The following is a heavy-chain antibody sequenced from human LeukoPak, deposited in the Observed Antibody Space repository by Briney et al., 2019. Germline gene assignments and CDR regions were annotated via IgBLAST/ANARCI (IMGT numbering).Heavy chain of an antibody. D-gene: IGHD1-26*01. CDR3: ASEVSGSYFRDY. J-gene: IGHJ4*02. V-gene: IGHV1-69*04. CDR2: IIPILGIA. CDR1: GYTFTGYY. Sequence: GASVKVSCKASGYTFTGYYLHWVRQAPGQGLEWMGRIIPILGIANYAQKFQGRVTITADKSTSTAYMELSSLRSEDTAVYYCASEVSGSYFRDYWGQGTLVTVSS.